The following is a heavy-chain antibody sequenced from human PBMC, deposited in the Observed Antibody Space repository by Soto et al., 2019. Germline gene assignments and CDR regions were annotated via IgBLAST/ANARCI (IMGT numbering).Heavy chain of an antibody. V-gene: IGHV1-24*01. CDR1: GYTLTELS. J-gene: IGHJ5*02. D-gene: IGHD5-12*01. Sequence: VASVKVSCKVSGYTLTELSMHWVRQAPGKGLEWMGGFDPEDGETIYAQKFQGRVTMTEDTSTDTAYMELSSLRSEDTAVYYCATFSLTRGYSGYDPNWFDPWGQGTLVTVSS. CDR2: FDPEDGET. CDR3: ATFSLTRGYSGYDPNWFDP.